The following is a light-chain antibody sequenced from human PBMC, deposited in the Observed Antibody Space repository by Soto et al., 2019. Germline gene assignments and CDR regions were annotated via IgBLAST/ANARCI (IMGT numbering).Light chain of an antibody. CDR3: SSYASSSPLVV. CDR2: DVS. CDR1: SSDVGGYNY. V-gene: IGLV2-14*01. J-gene: IGLJ1*01. Sequence: QSVLPQPASVSGSPGQSITISCTGTSSDVGGYNYVSWYQQHPGKAPKLMIYDVSNRTSGVSNRFSGSKSGNTASLTISGLQAEDEADYYCSSYASSSPLVVVGTWTK.